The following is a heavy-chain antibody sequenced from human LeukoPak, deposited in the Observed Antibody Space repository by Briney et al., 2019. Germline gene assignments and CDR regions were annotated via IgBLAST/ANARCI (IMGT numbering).Heavy chain of an antibody. CDR1: GGSFSGYY. CDR2: INHSGST. D-gene: IGHD5-18*01. J-gene: IGHJ6*02. Sequence: PSETLSLTCAVYGGSFSGYYWSWIRQPPGKGLEWIGEINHSGSTNYNPSLKSRVTISVDTSKNQFSLKLSSVTAADTAVYYCARGPSSYGYYYYYGMDVWGQGTTVTVSS. CDR3: ARGPSSYGYYYYYGMDV. V-gene: IGHV4-34*01.